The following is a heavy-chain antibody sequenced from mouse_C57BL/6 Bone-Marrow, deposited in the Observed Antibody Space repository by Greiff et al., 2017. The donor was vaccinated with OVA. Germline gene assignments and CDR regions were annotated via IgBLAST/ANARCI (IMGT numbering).Heavy chain of an antibody. CDR2: IYPGDGDT. V-gene: IGHV1-82*01. CDR1: GYAFSSSW. CDR3: ARAEVGYFDY. D-gene: IGHD1-3*01. J-gene: IGHJ2*01. Sequence: VHLVESGPELVKPGASVKISCKASGYAFSSSWMNWVKQRPGKGLEWIGRIYPGDGDTNYNGKFKGKATLTADKSSSTAYMQLSSLTSEDSAVYFCARAEVGYFDYWGQGTTLTVSS.